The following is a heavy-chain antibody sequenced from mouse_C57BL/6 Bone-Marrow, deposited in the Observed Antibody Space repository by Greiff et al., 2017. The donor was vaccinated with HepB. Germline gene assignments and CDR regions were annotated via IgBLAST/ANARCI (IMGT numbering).Heavy chain of an antibody. D-gene: IGHD2-2*01. CDR3: ARSGGYDERDY. V-gene: IGHV1-61*01. CDR1: GYTFTSYW. Sequence: QVQLQQPGAELVRPGSSVKLSCKASGYTFTSYWMDWVKQRPGQGLEWIGNIYPSDSETHYNQKFKDKATLTADKSSSTAYMQLSSLTSEDSAVYYCARSGGYDERDYWGQGTSVTVSS. CDR2: IYPSDSET. J-gene: IGHJ4*01.